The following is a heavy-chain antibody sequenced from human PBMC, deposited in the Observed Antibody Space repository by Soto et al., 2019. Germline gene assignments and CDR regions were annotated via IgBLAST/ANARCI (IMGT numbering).Heavy chain of an antibody. CDR1: GFTFSSYA. V-gene: IGHV3-23*01. Sequence: DVQLLESGGGLVQPGGSLRLSCAASGFTFSSYAMSWVRQAPGKGLEWVCAIGGGGITTWYTDSEKGRFTISRDNSKNTLYLQIDSLRAEDTAVYYCAKGSGGFRPYFFDYWGQGALVTVSS. CDR3: AKGSGGFRPYFFDY. D-gene: IGHD2-15*01. CDR2: IGGGGITT. J-gene: IGHJ4*02.